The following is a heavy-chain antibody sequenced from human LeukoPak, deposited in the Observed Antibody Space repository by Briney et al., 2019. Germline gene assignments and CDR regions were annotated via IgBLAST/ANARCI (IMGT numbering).Heavy chain of an antibody. V-gene: IGHV3-73*01. CDR3: ARAIHYYGSGSYSGPLLYFDY. CDR1: GFTFSGSA. CDR2: IKSKANSYAT. D-gene: IGHD3-10*01. Sequence: GGSLRLSCAASGFTFSGSAMHWVRQASGKGLEWVGRIKSKANSYATAYAASVKGRFTISRDNAKNSLYLQMNSLRAEDTAVYYCARAIHYYGSGSYSGPLLYFDYWGQGTLVTVSS. J-gene: IGHJ4*02.